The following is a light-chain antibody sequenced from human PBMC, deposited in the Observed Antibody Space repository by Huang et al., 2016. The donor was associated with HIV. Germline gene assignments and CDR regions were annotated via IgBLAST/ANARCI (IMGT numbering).Light chain of an antibody. CDR3: QQYYSTPRT. CDR1: QSVLYSSNNKNY. Sequence: DIVMTQSPDSLAVSLGERATINCKSSQSVLYSSNNKNYLAWYQQKPGQLPKLLMYWASTREFGVPDRFSGRGAGTEFTLTVSSLQAEDVAVYCCQQYYSTPRTFGQGTKVEIK. CDR2: WAS. J-gene: IGKJ1*01. V-gene: IGKV4-1*01.